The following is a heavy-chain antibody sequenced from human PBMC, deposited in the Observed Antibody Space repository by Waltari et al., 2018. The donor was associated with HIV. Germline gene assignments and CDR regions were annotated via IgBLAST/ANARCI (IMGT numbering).Heavy chain of an antibody. CDR2: ISYDGSNK. V-gene: IGHV3-30*18. Sequence: QVKLKESGGRVVQPGRSLSLSGAASVFTFCTDGMHWVRQAPGKGLEWVAVISYDGSNKYYADSVKGRFTISRDNSKNTLYLQMNSLRAEDTAVYYCAKDYFVVVTAAGPFDPWGRGTLVTVAS. D-gene: IGHD2-21*02. CDR3: AKDYFVVVTAAGPFDP. J-gene: IGHJ5*02. CDR1: VFTFCTDG.